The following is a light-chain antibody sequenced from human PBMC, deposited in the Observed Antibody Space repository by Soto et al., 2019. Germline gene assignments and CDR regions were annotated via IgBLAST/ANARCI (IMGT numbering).Light chain of an antibody. CDR1: SSNIGAGHD. V-gene: IGLV1-40*01. Sequence: QSVLTQPPSVSGAPGQRVTISCTGSSSNIGAGHDVQWYQQLPGTAPKLLIYRNSNRPSGVPDRFSASKSGTSASLAITGLQGDDEADDYCQSYDSSLSAHYVFGTGTTLTVL. CDR3: QSYDSSLSAHYV. J-gene: IGLJ1*01. CDR2: RNS.